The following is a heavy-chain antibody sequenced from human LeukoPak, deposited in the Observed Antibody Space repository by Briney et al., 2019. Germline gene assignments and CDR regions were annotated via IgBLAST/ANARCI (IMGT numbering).Heavy chain of an antibody. V-gene: IGHV3-21*05. CDR3: ARVWQDYSNADY. CDR1: GFTFSSFN. J-gene: IGHJ4*02. CDR2: ISRSSAYI. Sequence: GGSLRLSCAASGFTFSSFNMNWVRQAPGKGPEWVSYISRSSAYIHYADSVRGRFAISGDNAKNSLYLQMNSLRAEDTAIYYCARVWQDYSNADYWGQGTLVTVSS. D-gene: IGHD4-11*01.